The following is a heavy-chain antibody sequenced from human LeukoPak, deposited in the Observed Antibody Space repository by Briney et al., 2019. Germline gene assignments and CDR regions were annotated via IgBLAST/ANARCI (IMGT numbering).Heavy chain of an antibody. D-gene: IGHD3-10*01. J-gene: IGHJ3*02. Sequence: SQTLSLTFAISGDSFSSNSAAWNWIRQSPSRGLEWLGRTYYRSKWYSDYALSVKSRITINPDTSKNQFSLQLNSVTPEDTAVYYCSRVHKAFDGARDTFDIWGQGTMVTVSS. CDR1: GDSFSSNSAA. CDR2: TYYRSKWYS. CDR3: SRVHKAFDGARDTFDI. V-gene: IGHV6-1*01.